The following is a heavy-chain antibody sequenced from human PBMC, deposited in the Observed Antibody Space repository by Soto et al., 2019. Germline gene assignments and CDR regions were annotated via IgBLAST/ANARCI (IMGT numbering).Heavy chain of an antibody. CDR2: ISYDGSNK. CDR1: GFTFSSYA. V-gene: IGHV3-30-3*01. Sequence: PGGSLRLSCAASGFTFSSYAMHWVRQAPGKGLEWVAVISYDGSNKYYADSVKGRFTISRDNSKNTLYLQMNSLRAEDTAVYYYASDVLKKKWLVLVYFQHWGQGT. J-gene: IGHJ1*01. CDR3: ASDVLKKKWLVLVYFQH. D-gene: IGHD6-19*01.